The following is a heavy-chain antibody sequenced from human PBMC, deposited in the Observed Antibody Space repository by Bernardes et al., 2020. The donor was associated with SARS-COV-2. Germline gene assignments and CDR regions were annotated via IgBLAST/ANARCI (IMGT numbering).Heavy chain of an antibody. CDR3: AKNISPCSSTICYPYYFDS. J-gene: IGHJ4*02. Sequence: GGSLRLSCAASGFSLRSYAVSWVRQAPGKGLEWVSGISSIRGDTYYTDSVKGRFTISRDDSKNTLSLQMNSLRKEDTAVYYCAKNISPCSSTICYPYYFDSWGQGTLVTVSS. D-gene: IGHD2-2*01. CDR1: GFSLRSYA. V-gene: IGHV3-23*01. CDR2: ISSIRGDT.